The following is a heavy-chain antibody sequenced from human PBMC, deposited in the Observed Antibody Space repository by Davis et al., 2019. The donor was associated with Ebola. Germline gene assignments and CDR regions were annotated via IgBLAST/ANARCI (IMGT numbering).Heavy chain of an antibody. CDR3: ASSGPLSY. D-gene: IGHD1-14*01. J-gene: IGHJ4*02. V-gene: IGHV3-74*01. CDR2: INSDGSST. Sequence: GESLKISCAASGFTFSSYWMHWVRQAPGKGLVWVSRINSDGSSTSYADSVKGRFTISSDNAKNTLYLQMNSLRAEDTAVYYCASSGPLSYWGQGTLVTVSS. CDR1: GFTFSSYW.